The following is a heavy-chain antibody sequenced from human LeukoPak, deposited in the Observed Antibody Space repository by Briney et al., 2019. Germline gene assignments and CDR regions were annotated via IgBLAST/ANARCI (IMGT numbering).Heavy chain of an antibody. CDR1: GGSFSGYY. CDR3: ARGSVGTYYYYYYGMDV. D-gene: IGHD2-21*02. V-gene: IGHV4-34*01. J-gene: IGHJ6*02. CDR2: INHSGST. Sequence: SETLSLTCAVYGGSFSGYYWSWIRQPPGKGLEWIGEINHSGSTNYNPSLKSRVTISVDTSKNQFSLKLSSVTAADTAVYYCARGSVGTYYYYYYGMDVWGQGTTVTVSS.